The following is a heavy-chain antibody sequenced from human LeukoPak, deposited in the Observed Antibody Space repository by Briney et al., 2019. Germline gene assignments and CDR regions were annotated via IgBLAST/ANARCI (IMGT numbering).Heavy chain of an antibody. D-gene: IGHD3-10*01. J-gene: IGHJ4*02. V-gene: IGHV4-61*02. CDR2: IYTGGST. CDR1: GGSISSGSYY. Sequence: SETLSLTCIVSGGSISSGSYYWSWIRQPAGRGLEWIGRIYTGGSTYYNPSLKSRVTISVDTSKNQFSLKLSSVTAADTAVYYCARCRGDITTPPYYFDYWGQGTPVTVSS. CDR3: ARCRGDITTPPYYFDY.